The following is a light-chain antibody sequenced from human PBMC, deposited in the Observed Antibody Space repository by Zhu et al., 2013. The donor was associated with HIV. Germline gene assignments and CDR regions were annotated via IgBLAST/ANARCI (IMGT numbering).Light chain of an antibody. CDR3: QQYGTSLIT. CDR1: QSVSSN. CDR2: GTS. Sequence: EIVMTQSPATLSVSPGERVTLSCRASQSVSSNLAWYQQKPGQAPRLLISGTSNRATGIPDRFSGSGSGTDFTLTISGVEPEDFAVYYCQQYGTSLITFGGGTTVEIK. V-gene: IGKV3-20*01. J-gene: IGKJ4*01.